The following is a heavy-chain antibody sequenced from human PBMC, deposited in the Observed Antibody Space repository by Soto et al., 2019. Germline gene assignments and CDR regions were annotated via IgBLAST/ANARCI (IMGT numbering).Heavy chain of an antibody. Sequence: SVKVSCKASGYTFTSSDINWVRHATGQGLEWMGWMNPNSGNTGYAQKFQGRVTMTRNTSISTAYMELSSLRSEYTAVYYCARGELRYCGLLLQSTMDFADWGKRNLVTVS. V-gene: IGHV1-8*01. J-gene: IGHJ4*02. CDR2: MNPNSGNT. D-gene: IGHD3-9*01. CDR1: GYTFTSSD. CDR3: ARGELRYCGLLLQSTMDFAD.